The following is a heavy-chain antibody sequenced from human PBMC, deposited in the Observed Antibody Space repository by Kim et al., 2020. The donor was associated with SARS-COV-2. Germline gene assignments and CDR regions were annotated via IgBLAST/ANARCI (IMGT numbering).Heavy chain of an antibody. Sequence: ESVKGPFTISRDISKNTLYLQRNSVRAEDTAVFYCAKGSNYDILTGSVFDYWGQGTPVTVSS. CDR3: AKGSNYDILTGSVFDY. V-gene: IGHV3-23*01. D-gene: IGHD3-9*01. J-gene: IGHJ4*02.